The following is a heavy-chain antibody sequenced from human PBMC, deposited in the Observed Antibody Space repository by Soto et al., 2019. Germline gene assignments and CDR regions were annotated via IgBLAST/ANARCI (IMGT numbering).Heavy chain of an antibody. CDR3: ARGLKGGNFYPVDI. CDR1: GYSLTSYD. D-gene: IGHD3-16*01. V-gene: IGHV1-8*01. CDR2: MNPNSGNT. Sequence: XSVKVSCTASGYSLTSYDINWVRQATGQGLEGMGWMNPNSGNTGYAQKFQGRVTMTRNTSISTAYMELSSLRSEDTAVYYCARGLKGGNFYPVDIWGQGTMVTVSS. J-gene: IGHJ3*02.